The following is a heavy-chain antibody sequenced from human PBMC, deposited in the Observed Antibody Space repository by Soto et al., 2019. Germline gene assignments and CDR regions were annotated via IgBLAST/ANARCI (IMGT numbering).Heavy chain of an antibody. J-gene: IGHJ4*02. V-gene: IGHV3-30-3*01. CDR1: GFTFSFFT. CDR3: ARSLASEVDY. Sequence: QVQLVESGGGVVQPGRSLRLSCAASGFTFSFFTMHWVRQAPGKGLEWVAVISNDGTNEHYANSVKGRLSISRDESKNTLYLQMDSLKVDDTAVYYCARSLASEVDYWGQGTLVIVSS. CDR2: ISNDGTNE.